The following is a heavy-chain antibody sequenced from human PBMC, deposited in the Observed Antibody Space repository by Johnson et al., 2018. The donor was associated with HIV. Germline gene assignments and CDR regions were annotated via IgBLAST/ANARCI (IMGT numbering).Heavy chain of an antibody. J-gene: IGHJ3*02. CDR1: GFTFSTYW. CDR3: ATPRIPTDRAFDI. V-gene: IGHV3-74*01. Sequence: VQLVESGGGLVQPGGSLRLSCAASGFTFSTYWMNWVRQAPGKGLVWVSRLNSDGSRTDYADSVKGRFTISRDNAKNSLYLQMNSLRAEDTAVYYCATPRIPTDRAFDIWGQGTMVTVSS. D-gene: IGHD2/OR15-2a*01. CDR2: LNSDGSRT.